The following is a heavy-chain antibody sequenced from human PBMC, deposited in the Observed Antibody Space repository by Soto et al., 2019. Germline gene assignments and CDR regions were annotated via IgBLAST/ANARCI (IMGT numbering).Heavy chain of an antibody. CDR2: INHSGST. Sequence: SETLSLTCAVYGGSFSGYYWSWIRQPPGKGLEWIGEINHSGSTNYNPSLKSRVTISVDTSKNQFSLKLSSVTAADTAVYYCARFWVVPAAMLDYWGQGTLVTVS. CDR3: ARFWVVPAAMLDY. CDR1: GGSFSGYY. D-gene: IGHD2-2*01. J-gene: IGHJ4*02. V-gene: IGHV4-34*01.